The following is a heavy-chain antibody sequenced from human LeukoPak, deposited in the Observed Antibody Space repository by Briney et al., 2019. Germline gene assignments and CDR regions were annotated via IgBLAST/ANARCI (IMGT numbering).Heavy chain of an antibody. Sequence: GASVKVSCKASGYTFTSYGISWVRQAPGQGLEWMGWISAYNGNTNYAQKLQGRVTMTTDTSTSTAYMELRSLRSDDTAVYYCARETNDYGDRSLGYWGQGTLVTVSS. V-gene: IGHV1-18*01. CDR1: GYTFTSYG. CDR2: ISAYNGNT. CDR3: ARETNDYGDRSLGY. J-gene: IGHJ4*02. D-gene: IGHD4-17*01.